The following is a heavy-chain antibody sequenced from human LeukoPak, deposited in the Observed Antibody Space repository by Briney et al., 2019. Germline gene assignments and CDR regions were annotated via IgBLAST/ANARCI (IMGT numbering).Heavy chain of an antibody. CDR3: AKIAVAGTLGVDY. CDR2: IYHSGST. V-gene: IGHV4-38-2*02. D-gene: IGHD6-13*01. J-gene: IGHJ4*02. Sequence: PSETLSLTCTVSGYSISSGYYWGWIRQPPGKGLEWIGSIYHSGSTYYNPSLKSRVTISEDTSKNQFSLKLSSVTAADTAVYYCAKIAVAGTLGVDYWGQGTLVTVSS. CDR1: GYSISSGYY.